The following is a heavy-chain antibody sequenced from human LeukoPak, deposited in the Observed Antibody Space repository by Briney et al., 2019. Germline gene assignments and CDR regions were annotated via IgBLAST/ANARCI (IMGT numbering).Heavy chain of an antibody. J-gene: IGHJ4*02. D-gene: IGHD6-19*01. V-gene: IGHV3-30*02. CDR3: AKVAGTYDDY. CDR1: GFTFDDYA. Sequence: PGGSLRLSCAASGFTFDDYAMHWVRQAPGKGLEWVAFIRYDGSNKYYADSVKGRFTISRDNSKNTLYLQMNSLRAEDTAVYYCAKVAGTYDDYWGQGTLVTVSS. CDR2: IRYDGSNK.